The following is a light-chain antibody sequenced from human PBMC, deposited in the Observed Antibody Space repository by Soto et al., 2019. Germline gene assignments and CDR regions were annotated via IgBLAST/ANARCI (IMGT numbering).Light chain of an antibody. J-gene: IGLJ2*01. V-gene: IGLV2-14*03. Sequence: QSALTQPASVSGSPGQSITISCTGTSSDIGAYNFVSWYQQHPGKAPKLMLYDVNIRPSGVSNRFSGSKSGNTASLTISGHQAEDEAYYYCTSWTTSTTMIFGGGTKLTVL. CDR2: DVN. CDR3: TSWTTSTTMI. CDR1: SSDIGAYNF.